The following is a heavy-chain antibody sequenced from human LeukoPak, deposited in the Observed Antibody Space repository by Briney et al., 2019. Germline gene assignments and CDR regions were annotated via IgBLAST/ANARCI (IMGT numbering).Heavy chain of an antibody. J-gene: IGHJ3*02. D-gene: IGHD2-21*02. CDR3: ARDPGDGNAFDI. CDR2: IGTAGDT. CDR1: GFTFSAYV. Sequence: GVLRLTCAASGFTFSAYVMSWVRHAPGKGLEWVSTIGTAGDTYYPGSVKGRFTISRENAKNSLYLQMNSLRAGDTAVYYCARDPGDGNAFDIWGQGTMVTVSS. V-gene: IGHV3-13*01.